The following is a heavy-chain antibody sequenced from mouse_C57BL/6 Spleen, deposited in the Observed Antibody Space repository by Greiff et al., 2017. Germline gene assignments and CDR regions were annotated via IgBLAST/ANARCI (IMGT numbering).Heavy chain of an antibody. V-gene: IGHV1-22*01. D-gene: IGHD2-1*01. CDR3: ARDGIYYGNSWFAY. CDR2: INPNNGGT. CDR1: GYTFTDYN. J-gene: IGHJ3*01. Sequence: VQLQQSGPELVKPGASVKMSCKASGYTFTDYNMHWVKQSHGKSLEWIGYINPNNGGTSYNQKFKGKATLTVNKSSSTAYMERRSLTSEDSAVYYCARDGIYYGNSWFAYWGQGTLVTVSA.